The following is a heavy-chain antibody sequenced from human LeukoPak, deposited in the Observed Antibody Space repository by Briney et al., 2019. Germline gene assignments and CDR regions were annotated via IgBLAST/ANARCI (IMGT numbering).Heavy chain of an antibody. CDR3: AREVGSGSYLAHVFDI. V-gene: IGHV3-53*01. CDR1: GFTFSSYA. CDR2: IYSGGST. D-gene: IGHD1-26*01. J-gene: IGHJ3*02. Sequence: PGGSLRLSCAASGFTFSSYAMSWVRQAPGKGLEWVSLIYSGGSTYYADSVKGRFTISRDNSKNTLYLQMNTLRAEDTAVYYCAREVGSGSYLAHVFDIWGQGTMVTVSS.